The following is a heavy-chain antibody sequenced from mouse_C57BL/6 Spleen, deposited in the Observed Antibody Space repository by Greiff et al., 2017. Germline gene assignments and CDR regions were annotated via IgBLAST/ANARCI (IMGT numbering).Heavy chain of an antibody. D-gene: IGHD1-1*01. CDR2: INPGSGGT. Sequence: QVQLKESGAELVRPGTSVKVSCKASGYAFTNYLIEWVKQRPGQGLERIGVINPGSGGTNYNEKFKGKATLTADKSSSTAYLQLSSLTSEDSAVYFCARWHYGSTYFDYWGQGTTLTVSS. CDR3: ARWHYGSTYFDY. V-gene: IGHV1-54*01. J-gene: IGHJ2*01. CDR1: GYAFTNYL.